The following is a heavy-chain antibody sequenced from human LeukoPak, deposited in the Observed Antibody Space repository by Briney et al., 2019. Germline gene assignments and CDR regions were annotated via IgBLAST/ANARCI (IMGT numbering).Heavy chain of an antibody. D-gene: IGHD5-24*01. CDR3: ARCEMTTVDY. Sequence: SETLSLTCTVSGGSISSYYWSWIRQPPGKGLEWIGSIYHSGSTYYNPSLKSRVTISVDTSKNQFTLKLSSVTAADTAVYYCARCEMTTVDYWGQGTLVTVSS. V-gene: IGHV4-59*08. J-gene: IGHJ4*02. CDR1: GGSISSYY. CDR2: IYHSGST.